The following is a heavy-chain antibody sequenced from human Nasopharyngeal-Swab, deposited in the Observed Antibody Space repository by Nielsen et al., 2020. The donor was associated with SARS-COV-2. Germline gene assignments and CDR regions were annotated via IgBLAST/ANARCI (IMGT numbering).Heavy chain of an antibody. V-gene: IGHV3-11*04. CDR2: ISSSGSTI. CDR3: ARGYCSSGSCYAKHYGMDV. D-gene: IGHD2-15*01. Sequence: GESLKISCAASGFTFSDYYMSWIRQAPGKGLEWVSYISSSGSTIYYADSVKGRFTISRDSAKNSLYLQMNNLRAEDTAVYYCARGYCSSGSCYAKHYGMDVWGQGTTVTVSS. CDR1: GFTFSDYY. J-gene: IGHJ6*02.